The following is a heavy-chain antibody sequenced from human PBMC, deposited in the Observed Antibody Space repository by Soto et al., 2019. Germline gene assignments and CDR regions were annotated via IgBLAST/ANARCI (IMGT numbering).Heavy chain of an antibody. CDR2: IFPEDSDT. V-gene: IGHV5-51*01. D-gene: IGHD2-8*02. CDR1: GFSFTSYW. CDR3: ARHPKYYTGYRYFDY. J-gene: IGHJ4*02. Sequence: GESLKISCKISGFSFTSYWIGWVRQMPGEGLEWVGIIFPEDSDTRYSPSFQGQVTISGDKSISTAYLQWSSLKASDTAMYYCARHPKYYTGYRYFDYWGQGTRVTVSS.